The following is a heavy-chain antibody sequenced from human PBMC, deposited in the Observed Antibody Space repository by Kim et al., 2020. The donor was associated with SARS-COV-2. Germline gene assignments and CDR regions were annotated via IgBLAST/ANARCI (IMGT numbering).Heavy chain of an antibody. CDR2: ISSNGGST. CDR3: VKREYSSTSQPIAAAGGAWFDP. CDR1: GFTFSSYA. Sequence: GGSLRLSCSASGFTFSSYAMHWVRQAPGKGLEYVSAISSNGGSTYYADSVKGRFTISRDNSKNTLYLQMSSLRAEDTAVYYCVKREYSSTSQPIAAAGGAWFDPWGQGTLVTVSS. J-gene: IGHJ5*02. V-gene: IGHV3-64D*09. D-gene: IGHD6-6*01.